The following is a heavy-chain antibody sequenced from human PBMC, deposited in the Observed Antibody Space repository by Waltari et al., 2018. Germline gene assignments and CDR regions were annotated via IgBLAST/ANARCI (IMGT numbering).Heavy chain of an antibody. Sequence: QVQLQRWGAGLLKPSETRSLTCAVYGGSFSGDYWSWIGQPRGKGREWIGEIKHSGSTHYNPSLKLRLTISVDTSKNQFSLKLSSLPAADPSVHYCARLYPYYDFWSGSFHLFDPLGQGTLVPVSS. CDR2: IKHSGST. V-gene: IGHV4-34*01. CDR3: ARLYPYYDFWSGSFHLFDP. CDR1: GGSFSGDY. J-gene: IGHJ5*02. D-gene: IGHD3-3*01.